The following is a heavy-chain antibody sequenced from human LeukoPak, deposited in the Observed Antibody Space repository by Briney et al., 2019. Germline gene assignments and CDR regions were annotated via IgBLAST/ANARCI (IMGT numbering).Heavy chain of an antibody. Sequence: SETLSLTCTVSGGSISPYCWSWIRQPPGKGLEWIGSIYYSGITYYNPSLRSRVTISVDTSKNRFSLKLSSVTAADTAVYYCARYPPLWFGNKRYFDYWGQGTLVTVSS. CDR2: IYYSGIT. CDR3: ARYPPLWFGNKRYFDY. CDR1: GGSISPYC. J-gene: IGHJ4*02. V-gene: IGHV4-39*01. D-gene: IGHD3-10*01.